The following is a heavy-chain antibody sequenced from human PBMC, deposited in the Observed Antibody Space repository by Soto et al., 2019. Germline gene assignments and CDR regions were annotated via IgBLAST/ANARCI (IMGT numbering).Heavy chain of an antibody. Sequence: GGSLRLSCAASGFTFSSYAMSWVRQAPGKGLEWVSAISGSGCRTYYADSVKGRFTISIDNSKKPLYMQMNSLRAEDTAVYYCAKGVYYYDSSGGDYWGQGPLVTVSS. V-gene: IGHV3-23*01. D-gene: IGHD3-22*01. CDR1: GFTFSSYA. J-gene: IGHJ4*02. CDR2: ISGSGCRT. CDR3: AKGVYYYDSSGGDY.